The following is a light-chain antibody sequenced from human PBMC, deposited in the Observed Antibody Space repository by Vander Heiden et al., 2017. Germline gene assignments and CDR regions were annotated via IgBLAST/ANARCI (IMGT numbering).Light chain of an antibody. V-gene: IGKV3-20*01. J-gene: IGKJ2*01. CDR2: GTS. Sequence: EFVLTQFPGTLSLSPGERATLSCRASQSVSSNYLAWYQQKPGQAPRLVIYGTSTRATGSPDRFSGSGSETDFTLTISRREPEDVAVYYCQQYGSSPKYTFGQGTKLEIK. CDR3: QQYGSSPKYT. CDR1: QSVSSNY.